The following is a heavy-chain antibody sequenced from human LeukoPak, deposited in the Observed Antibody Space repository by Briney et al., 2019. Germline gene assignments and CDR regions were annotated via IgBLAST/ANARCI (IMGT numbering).Heavy chain of an antibody. J-gene: IGHJ2*01. V-gene: IGHV3-21*04. D-gene: IGHD4-17*01. Sequence: GGSLRLSCAASGFTFSSYSMNWVRQAPGQGLEWVSSISSSSSYIYYADSVKGRFTISRDNGKNSLYLQMNSLRAEDTALYYCARSSTTVTTRFFDLWGRGTLVTVSS. CDR2: ISSSSSYI. CDR1: GFTFSSYS. CDR3: ARSSTTVTTRFFDL.